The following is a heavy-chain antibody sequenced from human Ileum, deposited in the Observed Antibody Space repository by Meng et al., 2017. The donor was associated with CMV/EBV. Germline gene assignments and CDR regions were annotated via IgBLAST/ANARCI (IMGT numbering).Heavy chain of an antibody. CDR1: GFTFSSDG. D-gene: IGHD1-1*01. V-gene: IGHV3-30*18. Sequence: AATGFTFSSDGMHWVRQAPGKGLEWVAAISNDGINTYYEDSVKGLFTISRDNSKKMVYLQMNSLRAEDTAVYYCAKGRGPLEFYFDYWGQGTLVTVSS. J-gene: IGHJ4*02. CDR3: AKGRGPLEFYFDY. CDR2: ISNDGINT.